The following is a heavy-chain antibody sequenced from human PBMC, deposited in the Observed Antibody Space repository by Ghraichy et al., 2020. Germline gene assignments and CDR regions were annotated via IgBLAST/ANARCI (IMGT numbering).Heavy chain of an antibody. CDR1: GGSISRSSYY. J-gene: IGHJ6*02. CDR2: IYYSGIT. Sequence: SETLSLTCTVSGGSISRSSYYWGWIGQPPGKGLEWIGSIYYSGITYYNPSLKSQVTISADTSKNQFSLKLSSVTAADTAVYYCARPGLEYFYGMDVWGQGTTVTVPS. CDR3: ARPGLEYFYGMDV. D-gene: IGHD6-6*01. V-gene: IGHV4-39*01.